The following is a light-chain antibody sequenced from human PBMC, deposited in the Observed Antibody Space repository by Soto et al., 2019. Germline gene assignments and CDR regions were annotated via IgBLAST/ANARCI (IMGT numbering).Light chain of an antibody. J-gene: IGLJ1*01. CDR2: DTS. V-gene: IGLV7-46*01. CDR3: LLSYSGAARV. CDR1: TGAVTSGHY. Sequence: QAVVTQEPSLTVSPGGTVTLTCGSSTGAVTSGHYPYWFQQKPGLAPRTLIYDTSNKHSWTPARFSGSLLGGKAALTLSGAQPEDEAEYYCLLSYSGAARVFGTGTKLTVL.